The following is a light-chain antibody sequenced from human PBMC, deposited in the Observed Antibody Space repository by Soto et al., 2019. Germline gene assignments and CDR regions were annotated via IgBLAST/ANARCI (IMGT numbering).Light chain of an antibody. V-gene: IGLV2-23*02. CDR3: CSYARGSTLV. CDR1: SSDVGSYNL. CDR2: DVN. Sequence: QSVLTQPASVSGSPGQSITISCTGTSSDVGSYNLVSWYQQHPGKAPKLMIYDVNKRPSGVSNRFSGSKSGNTASLTISGLQAEDEGDYYCCSYARGSTLVFGGGTKLTVL. J-gene: IGLJ2*01.